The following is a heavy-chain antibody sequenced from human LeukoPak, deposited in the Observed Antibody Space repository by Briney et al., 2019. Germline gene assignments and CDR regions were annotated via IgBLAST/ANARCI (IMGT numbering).Heavy chain of an antibody. CDR1: GFTFSSYG. J-gene: IGHJ4*02. V-gene: IGHV3-30*02. CDR3: AKDWGDIVVVPAAMPYYFDY. Sequence: GGSLRLSCAASGFTFSSYGMHWVRQAPGKGLEWVAFIRYDGSNKYYADSVKGRFTISRDNSKNTLYLQMNSLRAEDTAVYYCAKDWGDIVVVPAAMPYYFDYWGQGTLVSVSS. D-gene: IGHD2-2*01. CDR2: IRYDGSNK.